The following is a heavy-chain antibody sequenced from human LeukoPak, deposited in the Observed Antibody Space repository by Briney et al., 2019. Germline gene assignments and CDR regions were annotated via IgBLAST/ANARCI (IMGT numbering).Heavy chain of an antibody. CDR1: GFTFSSYG. J-gene: IGHJ4*02. Sequence: PGGSLSLSCAASGFTFSSYGMHWVRQAPGKGLEWVAVISYDGSNKYYADSVKGRFTISRDNSKNTLYLQMNSLRAEDTAVYYCAKIMTNFDYWGQGTLVTVSS. CDR2: ISYDGSNK. CDR3: AKIMTNFDY. V-gene: IGHV3-30*18.